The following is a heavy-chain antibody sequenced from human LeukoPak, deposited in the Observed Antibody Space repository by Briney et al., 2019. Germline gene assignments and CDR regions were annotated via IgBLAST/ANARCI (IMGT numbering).Heavy chain of an antibody. CDR1: GFTFSSYA. J-gene: IGHJ4*02. V-gene: IGHV3-30*04. CDR2: ISYDGSNK. Sequence: GGSLRLSCAASGFTFSSYAMHWVRQAPGKGLEWVAVISYDGSNKYYAEFVKGRFTISRDNSKNTLYLQMNGLRAEDTAVYYCAKELNLRYFDYWGQGTLVTVSS. CDR3: AKELNLRYFDY. D-gene: IGHD1-7*01.